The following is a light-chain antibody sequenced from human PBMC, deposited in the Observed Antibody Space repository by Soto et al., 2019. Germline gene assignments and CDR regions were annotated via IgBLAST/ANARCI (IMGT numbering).Light chain of an antibody. CDR1: QSVSSN. Sequence: EIVMTQSPATLSVSPGERATLSCRASQSVSSNLAWYQQKPGQAPRLVIYGASRRATGIPDRFSGSGSRTDFTLTISRLEPEDSAVYYCQQYSSTPITFGQGTRLEIK. CDR2: GAS. J-gene: IGKJ5*01. CDR3: QQYSSTPIT. V-gene: IGKV3-20*01.